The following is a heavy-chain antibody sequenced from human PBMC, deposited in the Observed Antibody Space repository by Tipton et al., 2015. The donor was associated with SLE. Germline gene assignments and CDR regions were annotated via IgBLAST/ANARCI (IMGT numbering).Heavy chain of an antibody. V-gene: IGHV1-69*09. CDR2: IIPILGTA. Sequence: QVQLVQSGAEVRKPGSSAWVSCKATGGTFSNNAISWVRQAPGQGLEWMGRIIPILGTANYAQKFQGRVTITADKSATTAYMELTGLTSQDTAVYYCARDSPTVAGTFDSWGQGTLVTVSS. J-gene: IGHJ4*02. CDR3: ARDSPTVAGTFDS. CDR1: GGTFSNNA. D-gene: IGHD6-19*01.